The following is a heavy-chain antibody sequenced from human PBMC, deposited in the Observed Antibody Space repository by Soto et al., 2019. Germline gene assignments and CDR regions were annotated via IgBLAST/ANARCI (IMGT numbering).Heavy chain of an antibody. Sequence: PSETLSLTCTVSGGPISSGGYYWSWIRQHPGKGLEWIGYIYYSGSTYYNPSLKSRVTISVDTSKNQFSLKLSSVTAADTAVYYCARDLDGTTIYDYWGQGTLVTVSS. CDR3: ARDLDGTTIYDY. D-gene: IGHD1-7*01. CDR1: GGPISSGGYY. CDR2: IYYSGST. V-gene: IGHV4-31*03. J-gene: IGHJ4*02.